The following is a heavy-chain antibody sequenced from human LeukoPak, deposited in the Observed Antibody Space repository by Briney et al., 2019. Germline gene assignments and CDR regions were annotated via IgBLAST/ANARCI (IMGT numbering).Heavy chain of an antibody. V-gene: IGHV4-39*01. CDR2: IYYSGST. Sequence: SETLSLTCTVSGGSISSSSYYWGWIRQPPGKGLEWIGSIYYSGSTYYNPSLKSRVTISVDTSKNQFSLKLSSVTAADTAVYYCASYYYDSSGYYGDYWGQGTLVTVSS. D-gene: IGHD3-22*01. CDR3: ASYYYDSSGYYGDY. CDR1: GGSISSSSYY. J-gene: IGHJ4*02.